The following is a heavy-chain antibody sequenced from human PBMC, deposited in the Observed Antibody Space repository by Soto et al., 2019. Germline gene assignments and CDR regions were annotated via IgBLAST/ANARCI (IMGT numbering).Heavy chain of an antibody. V-gene: IGHV1-8*01. CDR2: MNPNSGNT. D-gene: IGHD6-19*01. CDR1: GYTFTSYD. CDR3: AKDRPVAGFDH. Sequence: QVQLVQSGAEVKKPGASVKVSCKASGYTFTSYDINWVRQATGQGLEWMGWMNPNSGNTGYAQKFQCRDTMTRNTSISTAYMGMSRLRSKDTAVFYCAKDRPVAGFDHWGQGTLVTVSP. J-gene: IGHJ4*02.